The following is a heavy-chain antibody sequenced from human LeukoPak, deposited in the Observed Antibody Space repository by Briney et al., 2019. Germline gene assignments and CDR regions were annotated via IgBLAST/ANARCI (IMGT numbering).Heavy chain of an antibody. CDR1: GGSISSYY. J-gene: IGHJ4*02. Sequence: SETLSLTCTVSGGSISSYYWSWIRQPPGKGLEWIGYIYYSGSTNYNPSLKSRVTISVDTSKNQFSLKLSSVTAADTAVYYCARHHGFCGNGGSCYRRYYFDYWGQGTLVTVSS. V-gene: IGHV4-59*01. CDR3: ARHHGFCGNGGSCYRRYYFDY. D-gene: IGHD2-15*01. CDR2: IYYSGST.